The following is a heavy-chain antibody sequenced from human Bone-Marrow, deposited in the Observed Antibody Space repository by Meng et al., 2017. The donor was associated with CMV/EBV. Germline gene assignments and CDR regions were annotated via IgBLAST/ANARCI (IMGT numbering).Heavy chain of an antibody. J-gene: IGHJ4*02. CDR2: ISYDGSNK. V-gene: IGHV3-30*04. D-gene: IGHD2-2*01. Sequence: GGSLRLTWSASGFTFSSYVLHWVRQAPGKGREWVAVISYDGSNKYYADSVKGRFTISRDNSKNTLYLQMNSLRAEDTAVYYCARGLYQLLPTGFDDWGEGTRVTVSS. CDR1: GFTFSSYV. CDR3: ARGLYQLLPTGFDD.